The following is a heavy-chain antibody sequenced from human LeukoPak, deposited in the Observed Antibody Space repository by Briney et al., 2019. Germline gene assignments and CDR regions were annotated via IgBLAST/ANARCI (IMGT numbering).Heavy chain of an antibody. D-gene: IGHD3-3*01. V-gene: IGHV1-24*01. CDR3: ATPHLNFWSGFPLGY. CDR2: FDXEDGXX. CDR1: GYTLTEXX. Sequence: AASVNVSCTVSGYTLTEXXMHWVRQAPGKGLEXXXXFDXEDGXXXXXXXXXXXXXMTXXTSTDTAYMELSSLRSEDTAVYYCATPHLNFWSGFPLGYWGQGTLVTVSS. J-gene: IGHJ4*02.